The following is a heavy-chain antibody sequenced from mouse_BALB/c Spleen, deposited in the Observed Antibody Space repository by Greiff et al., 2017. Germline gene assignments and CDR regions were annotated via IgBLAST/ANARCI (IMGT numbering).Heavy chain of an antibody. CDR3: ARRRIYRYDH. CDR1: GFSLTSYG. V-gene: IGHV2-4-1*01. J-gene: IGHJ4*01. D-gene: IGHD2-14*01. Sequence: VKLVESGPGLVQPSQSLSITCTVSGFSLTSYGVHWVRQSPGKGLEWLGVIWSGGITDYNAAFISRLSISKDNSKSQVFFKMNSLQADDTAIYYCARRRIYRYDHWGQGTSVTVSS. CDR2: IWSGGIT.